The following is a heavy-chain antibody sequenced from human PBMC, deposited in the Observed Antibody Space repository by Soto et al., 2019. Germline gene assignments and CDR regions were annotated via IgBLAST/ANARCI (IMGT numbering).Heavy chain of an antibody. CDR1: GGSISSSSYY. V-gene: IGHV4-39*01. CDR2: IYYSGST. J-gene: IGHJ5*02. D-gene: IGHD5-18*01. CDR3: ARQQAEYSYGLYWFDP. Sequence: SETLSLTCTVSGGSISSSSYYWGWIRQPPGKGLEWIGSIYYSGSTYYNPSLKSRVTISVDTSKNQFSLKLSSVTAADTAVYYCARQQAEYSYGLYWFDPWGQGTLVTVSS.